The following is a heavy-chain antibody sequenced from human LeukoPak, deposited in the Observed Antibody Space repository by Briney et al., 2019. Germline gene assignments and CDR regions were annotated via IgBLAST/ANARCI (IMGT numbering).Heavy chain of an antibody. J-gene: IGHJ4*02. D-gene: IGHD2-15*01. V-gene: IGHV3-23*01. CDR3: AKGSYCSGGSCFFDY. CDR2: ISGSGGST. Sequence: GGSLRLSCAASGSTFSSYALTWVRQAPGKGLEWVSAISGSGGSTYYADSVKGRFTISRDNSKNTLYLQMNSLRAEDTAVYYCAKGSYCSGGSCFFDYWGQGTLVSVSS. CDR1: GSTFSSYA.